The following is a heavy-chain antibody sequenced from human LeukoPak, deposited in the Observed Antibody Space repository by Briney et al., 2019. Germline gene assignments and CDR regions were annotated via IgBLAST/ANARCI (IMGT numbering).Heavy chain of an antibody. Sequence: GGSLRLSCAASGFTVDSSYMSCVREAPGKGLEWVSLIYTGGSTYYADSVRGRFTISRDNSKNTPYLQMNSLTPEDTAVYYCARGFGKAAANVFGGYTMDVWGQGTTVTVSS. CDR1: GFTVDSSY. D-gene: IGHD6-13*01. CDR3: ARGFGKAAANVFGGYTMDV. J-gene: IGHJ6*02. CDR2: IYTGGST. V-gene: IGHV3-66*02.